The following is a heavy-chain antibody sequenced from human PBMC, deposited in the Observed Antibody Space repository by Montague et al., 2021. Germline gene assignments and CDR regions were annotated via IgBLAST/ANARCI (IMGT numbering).Heavy chain of an antibody. D-gene: IGHD6-19*01. J-gene: IGHJ4*02. V-gene: IGHV3-33*01. CDR1: GFTVTSYA. Sequence: SLRLSCAASGFTVTSYAMHWVRQAPGKGLEWVALISPDGSNTKYADSVKGRFTISRDTPKNTLSLEMDSLTADDTAVYYCVRGRPSWLDRGFDLWGQGTLVTVSS. CDR2: ISPDGSNT. CDR3: VRGRPSWLDRGFDL.